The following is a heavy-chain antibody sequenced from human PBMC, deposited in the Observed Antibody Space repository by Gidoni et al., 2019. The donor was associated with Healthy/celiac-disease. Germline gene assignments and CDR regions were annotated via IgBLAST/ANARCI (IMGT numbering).Heavy chain of an antibody. CDR3: AKNSYYYDSSGYYLDAFDI. Sequence: VQLLESGGGLVQPGGSLRISCAASGFTFSSYALSWVRQAPGKGVEWVSASSGSGGSTYYADSVKGRVTSSRDNSKNTLYLQMNSLRAEDTAVYYCAKNSYYYDSSGYYLDAFDIWGQGTMVTVSS. V-gene: IGHV3-23*01. CDR2: SSGSGGST. D-gene: IGHD3-22*01. CDR1: GFTFSSYA. J-gene: IGHJ3*02.